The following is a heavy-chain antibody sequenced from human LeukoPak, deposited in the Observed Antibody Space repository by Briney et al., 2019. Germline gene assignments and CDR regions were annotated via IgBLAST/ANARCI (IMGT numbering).Heavy chain of an antibody. CDR3: ARSATYYYGSGSQPPTNYYYSMDV. CDR2: IYYSGST. V-gene: IGHV4-61*05. J-gene: IGHJ6*03. D-gene: IGHD3-10*01. CDR1: GGSISSSSSY. Sequence: PSETLSLTCTVSGGSISSSSSYWGWIRQPPGKGLEWIGYIYYSGSTNYNPSLKSRVTISVHTSKNQFYLKLSSVTAADTAVYYCARSATYYYGSGSQPPTNYYYSMDVWGKGTTVTISS.